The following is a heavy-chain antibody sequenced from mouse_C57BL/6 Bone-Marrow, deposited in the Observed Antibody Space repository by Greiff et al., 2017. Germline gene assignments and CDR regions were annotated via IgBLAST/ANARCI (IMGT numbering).Heavy chain of an antibody. V-gene: IGHV5-6*01. CDR3: ARHYDYGTGWFAY. D-gene: IGHD2-4*01. CDR1: GFTFSSYG. J-gene: IGHJ3*01. Sequence: EVKLMESGGDLVKPGGSLKLSCAASGFTFSSYGMSWVRQTPDKRLEWVATISSGGSYTYYPDSVKGRFTISRDNAKNTLYLQMSSLKSEDTAMYYCARHYDYGTGWFAYWGQGTLVTVSA. CDR2: ISSGGSYT.